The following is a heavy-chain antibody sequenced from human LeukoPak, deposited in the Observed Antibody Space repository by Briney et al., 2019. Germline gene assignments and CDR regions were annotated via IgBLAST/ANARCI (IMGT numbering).Heavy chain of an antibody. J-gene: IGHJ1*01. V-gene: IGHV4-39*07. CDR1: GGSISSSSYY. D-gene: IGHD3-16*02. CDR3: ARRGDSGDYVWGSYRYTAGYFQH. Sequence: SETLSLTCTVSGGSISSSSYYWGWIRQPPGKGLEWIGSFFYSGATYYNPSFKSRVTMSVDTSKNQFSLRLSSVTAADTAVYYCARRGDSGDYVWGSYRYTAGYFQHWGQGTLVTVSS. CDR2: FFYSGAT.